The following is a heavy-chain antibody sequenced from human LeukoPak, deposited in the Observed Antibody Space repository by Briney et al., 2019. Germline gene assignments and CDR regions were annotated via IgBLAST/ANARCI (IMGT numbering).Heavy chain of an antibody. J-gene: IGHJ3*02. CDR1: GFTFSSYW. CDR2: ISSSSSYI. V-gene: IGHV3-21*01. Sequence: KPGGSLRLSCAASGFTFSSYWMSWVRQAPGKGLEWVSSISSSSSYIYYADSVKGRFTISRDNAENSLYLQMNSLRAEDTAVYYCARDSNDYVWGTPGGAFDIWGQGTMVTVSS. CDR3: ARDSNDYVWGTPGGAFDI. D-gene: IGHD3-16*01.